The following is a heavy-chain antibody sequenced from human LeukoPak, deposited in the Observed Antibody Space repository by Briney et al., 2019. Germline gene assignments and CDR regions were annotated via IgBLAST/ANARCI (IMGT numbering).Heavy chain of an antibody. CDR2: ILYTGSS. V-gene: IGHV4-39*01. CDR3: ARRASGSGGTQAGMDV. CDR1: GGSIISAVHY. D-gene: IGHD2-15*01. Sequence: PSETLSLTCSVSGGSIISAVHYWDWIRQPPGKGLEGIVSILYTGSSSVKPSLHSRASISVDTSRNQFSLRLYSVSATDTALYYCARRASGSGGTQAGMDVWGQGTTVIVSS. J-gene: IGHJ6*02.